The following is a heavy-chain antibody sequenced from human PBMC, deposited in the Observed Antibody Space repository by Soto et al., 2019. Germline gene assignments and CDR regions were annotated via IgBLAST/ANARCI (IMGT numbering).Heavy chain of an antibody. Sequence: QVQLQESGPGLVKPSQPLSLTCTVSGVSISSGGYYCSWFRQHPGTCLAWIGYIYYSGSTYYNPSRMSRVTISVDTTKSQFSLRRSYVTEAETAVYDCERSVFPWGQRDLVTVSS. CDR1: GVSISSGGYY. CDR2: IYYSGST. J-gene: IGHJ5*02. CDR3: ERSVFP. V-gene: IGHV4-31*03.